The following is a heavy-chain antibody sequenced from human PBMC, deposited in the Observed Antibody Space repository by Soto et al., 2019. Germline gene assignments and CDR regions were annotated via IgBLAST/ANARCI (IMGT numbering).Heavy chain of an antibody. V-gene: IGHV4-30-2*01. Sequence: PSETLSLTCAVSGGSISSGGYSWSWIRQPPGKGLEWIGYIYHSGSTYYNPSLKSRVTISVDRSKNQFSLKLSSVTAAATAVYYCARDFTDSSGPTLGMHVWVQGSTVTVSS. CDR3: ARDFTDSSGPTLGMHV. CDR2: IYHSGST. J-gene: IGHJ6*02. CDR1: GGSISSGGYS. D-gene: IGHD6-19*01.